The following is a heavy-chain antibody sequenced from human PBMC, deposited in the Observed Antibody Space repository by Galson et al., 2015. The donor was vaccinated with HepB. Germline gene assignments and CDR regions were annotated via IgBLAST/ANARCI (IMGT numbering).Heavy chain of an antibody. Sequence: TLSLTCTVSGGSISSGGYYWSWIRQHPGKGLEWIGYIYYSGSTYYNPSLKSRVTISVDTSKNQFSPKLSSVTAADTAVYYCARVIAVTPPPYYYYYMDVWGKGTTVTVSS. V-gene: IGHV4-31*03. CDR3: ARVIAVTPPPYYYYYMDV. CDR2: IYYSGST. D-gene: IGHD6-19*01. CDR1: GGSISSGGYY. J-gene: IGHJ6*03.